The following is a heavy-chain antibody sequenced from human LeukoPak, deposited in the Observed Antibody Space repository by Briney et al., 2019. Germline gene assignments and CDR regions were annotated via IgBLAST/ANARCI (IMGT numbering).Heavy chain of an antibody. CDR2: ISYDGSNK. Sequence: GGSLRLSCAASGFIFTNYFMSWVRQAPGKGLEWVAVISYDGSNKYYADSVKGRFTISRDNSKNTLYLQMNSLRAEDTAVYYCAKDRAPEAAYYFDYWGQGTLVTVSS. CDR3: AKDRAPEAAYYFDY. J-gene: IGHJ4*02. D-gene: IGHD1-14*01. CDR1: GFIFTNYF. V-gene: IGHV3-30*18.